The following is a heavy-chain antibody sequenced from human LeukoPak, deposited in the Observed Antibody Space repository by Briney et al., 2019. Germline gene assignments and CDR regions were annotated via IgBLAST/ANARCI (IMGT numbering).Heavy chain of an antibody. Sequence: GRSLRLSCAASGFTFSSYGMHWVRQATGKGLEWAAVISYDGSDKQYVDSVKGRFIISRDNYKNTLYLQMNSLRVEDTAVYYCAKETPLGSSWFGPWGQGTLVTVSS. CDR2: ISYDGSDK. CDR1: GFTFSSYG. CDR3: AKETPLGSSWFGP. V-gene: IGHV3-30*18. D-gene: IGHD1-26*01. J-gene: IGHJ5*02.